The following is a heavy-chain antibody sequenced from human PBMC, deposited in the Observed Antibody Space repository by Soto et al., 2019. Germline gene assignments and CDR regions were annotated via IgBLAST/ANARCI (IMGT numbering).Heavy chain of an antibody. D-gene: IGHD3-10*01. CDR3: AKTLLLWFGESPFDY. V-gene: IGHV3-30*18. J-gene: IGHJ4*02. CDR1: GFTFSSYG. CDR2: ISYDGSNK. Sequence: QVQLVESGGGVVQPGRSLRLSCAASGFTFSSYGMHWVRQAPGKGLEWVAVISYDGSNKYYADSVKGRFTISRDNSKNTLCLQMNSLRAEDTAVYYCAKTLLLWFGESPFDYWGQGTLVTVSS.